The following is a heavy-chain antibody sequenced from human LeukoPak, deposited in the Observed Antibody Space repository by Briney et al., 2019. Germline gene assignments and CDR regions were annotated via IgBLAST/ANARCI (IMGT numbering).Heavy chain of an antibody. D-gene: IGHD2-8*01. CDR3: ARDCTNGVCSGY. Sequence: GGSLRLSCAASGFTVSSNYMSWVRQAPGKGLEWVSVIYSGGSTYYADSVKGRFTISRDNSKNTLYLQMNSLRAEDTAVYYCARDCTNGVCSGYWGQGTLVTVSS. CDR2: IYSGGST. CDR1: GFTVSSNY. J-gene: IGHJ4*02. V-gene: IGHV3-53*01.